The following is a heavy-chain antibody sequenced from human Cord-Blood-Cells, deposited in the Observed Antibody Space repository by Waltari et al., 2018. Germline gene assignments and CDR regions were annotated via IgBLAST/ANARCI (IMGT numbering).Heavy chain of an antibody. V-gene: IGHV4-59*01. Sequence: QVQLQESGPGLVKPSETLSLTCTVSGGSISSYYWSWIRQPPGKGLEWIGYIYYSGSTNSNPSLKSRVTISVDTSKNQFSLKLSSVTAADTAVYYCASGSDFGVVTPDAFDIWGQGTMVTVSS. CDR3: ASGSDFGVVTPDAFDI. CDR2: IYYSGST. D-gene: IGHD3-3*01. J-gene: IGHJ3*02. CDR1: GGSISSYY.